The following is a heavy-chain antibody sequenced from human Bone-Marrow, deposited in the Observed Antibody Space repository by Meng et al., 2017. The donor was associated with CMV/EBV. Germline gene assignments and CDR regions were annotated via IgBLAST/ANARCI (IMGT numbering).Heavy chain of an antibody. Sequence: ASVKVSCKASGYTFTGYYMHWVRQAPGQGLEWMGWINPNSGGTNYAQKFQGRVTMTSDTSISTAYMELSRLRSDDTAVYYCARARPRGAAANFDYWGQGTLVTVSS. D-gene: IGHD6-13*01. CDR2: INPNSGGT. CDR3: ARARPRGAAANFDY. J-gene: IGHJ4*02. V-gene: IGHV1-2*02. CDR1: GYTFTGYY.